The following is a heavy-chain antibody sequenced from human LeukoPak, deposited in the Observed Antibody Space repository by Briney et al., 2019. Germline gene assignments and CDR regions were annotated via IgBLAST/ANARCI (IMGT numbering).Heavy chain of an antibody. V-gene: IGHV3-48*03. Sequence: GGSLRLSCAGSGFTFSSYEMNWVRQAPGKGLEWVSYINSGSSTIYYAPSVKGRFTISRDNAKNSLYLQMNSLRAEDTAVYCCAELGITMIGGVWGKGTTVTISS. J-gene: IGHJ6*04. D-gene: IGHD3-10*02. CDR1: GFTFSSYE. CDR2: INSGSSTI. CDR3: AELGITMIGGV.